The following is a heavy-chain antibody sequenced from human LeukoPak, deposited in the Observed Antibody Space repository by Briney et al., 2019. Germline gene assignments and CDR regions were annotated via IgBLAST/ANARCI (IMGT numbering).Heavy chain of an antibody. J-gene: IGHJ4*02. V-gene: IGHV3-23*01. Sequence: PGGSLRLSCAASGFTFSSYAMSWVRQAPGKGLEWVSAISGSGGSTYYADSVKGRFTISRDNSKNTLYLQMNSLRAEDTAVYYCAKDLRDSSSWHDPPLDYWGQGTLVTVSS. CDR2: ISGSGGST. D-gene: IGHD6-13*01. CDR3: AKDLRDSSSWHDPPLDY. CDR1: GFTFSSYA.